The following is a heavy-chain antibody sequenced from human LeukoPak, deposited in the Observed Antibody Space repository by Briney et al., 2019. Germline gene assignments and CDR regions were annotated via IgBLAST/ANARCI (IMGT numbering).Heavy chain of an antibody. D-gene: IGHD4-17*01. V-gene: IGHV3-7*01. CDR1: GLTFSSYW. CDR3: ARWADYGDNFDY. Sequence: PGGSLRLSCAASGLTFSSYWMSWVRQAPGKGLEWVADIKHDGSEQYYVDSVKGRFTISRDNAKNSLYLQMNSLRAEDTAVYYCARWADYGDNFDYWGQGSLVIVSS. CDR2: IKHDGSEQ. J-gene: IGHJ4*02.